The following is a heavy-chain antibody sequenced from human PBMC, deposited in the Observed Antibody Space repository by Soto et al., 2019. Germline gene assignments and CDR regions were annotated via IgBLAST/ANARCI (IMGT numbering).Heavy chain of an antibody. Sequence: QVQLVQSGAEVKKPGASVKVSCTASGYTFTCYYLHWVRQAPGQGLEWMGLINPNSGDTNYGQKFQGRVTMTRDTSISTVYMELSRMRSDDTAVYYCARGYDYVWGNYRFDGFNIWGQGTMVTVSS. V-gene: IGHV1-2*02. J-gene: IGHJ3*02. CDR1: GYTFTCYY. CDR3: ARGYDYVWGNYRFDGFNI. CDR2: INPNSGDT. D-gene: IGHD3-16*02.